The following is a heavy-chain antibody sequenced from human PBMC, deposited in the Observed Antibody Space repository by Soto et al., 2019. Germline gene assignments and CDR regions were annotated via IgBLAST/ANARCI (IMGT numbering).Heavy chain of an antibody. V-gene: IGHV4-4*02. Sequence: PSETLSLTCAVSGGSISSSNWWSWVRHPPGKGLEWIGEIYHRGSTNYHPSLKSRVTISVDKSKNQFSLKLSSVTAADTAVYYCVAEASSGGWFDPSSRGTLVTVSS. CDR2: IYHRGST. D-gene: IGHD6-13*01. CDR3: VAEASSGGWFDP. CDR1: GGSISSSNW. J-gene: IGHJ5*02.